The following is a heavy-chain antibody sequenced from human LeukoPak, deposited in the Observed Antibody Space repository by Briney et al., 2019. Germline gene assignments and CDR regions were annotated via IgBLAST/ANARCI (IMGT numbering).Heavy chain of an antibody. D-gene: IGHD3-3*01. CDR2: MNPNSGTT. V-gene: IGHV1-8*01. CDR1: GYTFTSYD. CDR3: ARDFRGFDY. Sequence: ASVKVSCKASGYTFTSYDFNWVRQAPGQGPEWIGWMNPNSGTTGYAQKFQGRVTMTRDTSTSTVYMELSSLRSEDTAVYYCARDFRGFDYWGQGTLVTVSS. J-gene: IGHJ4*02.